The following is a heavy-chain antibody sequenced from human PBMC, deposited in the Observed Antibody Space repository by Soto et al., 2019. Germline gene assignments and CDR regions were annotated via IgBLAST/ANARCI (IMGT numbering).Heavy chain of an antibody. CDR2: IYPGGNT. J-gene: IGHJ4*02. CDR1: GFTFSANS. Sequence: PGGSLRLSCAASGFTFSANSMAWVRQAPGKGLEWVSEIYPGGNTFYADSMKGRITISRDNSKNTLYLQMNSLRVEDTALYYCAKDRPPDDAWTFDSWGLGTLVTVSS. D-gene: IGHD3-16*01. V-gene: IGHV3-23*01. CDR3: AKDRPPDDAWTFDS.